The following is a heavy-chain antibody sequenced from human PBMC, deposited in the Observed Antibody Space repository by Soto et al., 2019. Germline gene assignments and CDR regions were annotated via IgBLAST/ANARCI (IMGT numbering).Heavy chain of an antibody. D-gene: IGHD3-3*01. Sequence: ASVKVSCKVSGYTLTELSMHWVRQAPGKGLEWMGGFDPEDGETIYAQKFQGRVTMTVDTSTDTAYMELSSLRSEDTAVYYCATHLWVFGVVKSGLLDYYYYMDVWGKGTTVTVSS. CDR1: GYTLTELS. V-gene: IGHV1-24*01. CDR3: ATHLWVFGVVKSGLLDYYYYMDV. J-gene: IGHJ6*03. CDR2: FDPEDGET.